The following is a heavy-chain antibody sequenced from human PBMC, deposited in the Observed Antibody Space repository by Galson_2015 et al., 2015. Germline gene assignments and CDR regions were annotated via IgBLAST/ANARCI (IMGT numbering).Heavy chain of an antibody. J-gene: IGHJ4*02. V-gene: IGHV3-33*01. CDR3: ARGRYFDWLPPFDY. CDR2: IWYDGSNK. D-gene: IGHD3-9*01. CDR1: GFTFSSYG. Sequence: SLRLSCAASGFTFSSYGMHWVRQAPGKGLEWVAVIWYDGSNKYYADSVKGRFTISRDSSKNTLYLQMNSLRAEDTAVYYCARGRYFDWLPPFDYWGQGTLVTVSS.